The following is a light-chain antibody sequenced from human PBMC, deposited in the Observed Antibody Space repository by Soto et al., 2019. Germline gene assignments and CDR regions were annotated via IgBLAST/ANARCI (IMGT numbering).Light chain of an antibody. CDR2: DAS. Sequence: EIVLTQSPATLSLSPGERATIYCRDSQSVSSYLAWYQQKPGQAPRLLIYDASNRATGIPARFSGSGSGTDFTLTISSLEPEDFAVYYCQQRSNWPSYTFGQGTKVDIK. J-gene: IGKJ2*01. CDR3: QQRSNWPSYT. V-gene: IGKV3-11*01. CDR1: QSVSSY.